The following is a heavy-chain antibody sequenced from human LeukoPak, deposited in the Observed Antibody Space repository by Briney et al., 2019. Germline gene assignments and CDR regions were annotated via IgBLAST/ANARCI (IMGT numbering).Heavy chain of an antibody. V-gene: IGHV1-18*01. Sequence: ASVKVSCKASGYTFTSYGISWVRQAPGQGLEWMGWISAYNGNTNYAQKLQGRVTMTTDTSTSTAYMELRSLRSDDTAVYYCARSRGYPYYYYYMDVWGKGTTVTVSS. J-gene: IGHJ6*03. CDR3: ARSRGYPYYYYYMDV. CDR2: ISAYNGNT. D-gene: IGHD3-16*02. CDR1: GYTFTSYG.